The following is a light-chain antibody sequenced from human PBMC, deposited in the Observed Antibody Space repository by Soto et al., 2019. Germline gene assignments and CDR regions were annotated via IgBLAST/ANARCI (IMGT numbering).Light chain of an antibody. V-gene: IGKV3-15*01. J-gene: IGKJ2*01. Sequence: EIVMTQSPATLSVSPGERATLSRRASQSVSNNLAWYQQKPGQAPRLLIYLASTRATGIPARFSGRGSGTEFTLTISSLQSEDFAVYYCQQYNNWPPEYTFGQGTKLEIK. CDR3: QQYNNWPPEYT. CDR1: QSVSNN. CDR2: LAS.